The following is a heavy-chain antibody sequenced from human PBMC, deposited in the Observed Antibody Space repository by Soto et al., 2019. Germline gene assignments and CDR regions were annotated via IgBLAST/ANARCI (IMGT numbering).Heavy chain of an antibody. CDR2: IWYDGSNK. Sequence: GGSLRLSCAASGFTFSSYGMHWVRQAPGKGLEWVAVIWYDGSNKYYADSVKGRFTISRDNSKNTLYLQMNSLRAEDTAVYYCARDKRVPAAMPASYGMDVWGQGTTVTVSS. CDR1: GFTFSSYG. V-gene: IGHV3-33*01. J-gene: IGHJ6*02. CDR3: ARDKRVPAAMPASYGMDV. D-gene: IGHD2-2*01.